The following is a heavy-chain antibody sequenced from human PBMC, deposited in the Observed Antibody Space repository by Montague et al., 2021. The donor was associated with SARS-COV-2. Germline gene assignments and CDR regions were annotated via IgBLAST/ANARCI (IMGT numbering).Heavy chain of an antibody. V-gene: IGHV4-31*03. CDR1: GGSISSGGYY. CDR2: IYYSGST. CDR3: AGDGRRTTVTPRGVITLHYFDY. J-gene: IGHJ4*02. Sequence: TLSLTCTVSGGSISSGGYYWSWIRQHPGKGLEWIGYIYYSGSTYYNPSLKSRVTISVDTSKNQFSLKLSSVTAADTAVYYCAGDGRRTTVTPRGVITLHYFDYWGQGTLVTVSS. D-gene: IGHD4-17*01.